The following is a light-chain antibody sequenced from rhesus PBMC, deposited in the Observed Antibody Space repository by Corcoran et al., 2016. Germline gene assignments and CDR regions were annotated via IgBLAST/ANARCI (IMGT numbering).Light chain of an antibody. CDR2: KAS. CDR1: ENVNNY. J-gene: IGKJ2*01. Sequence: DIQMTQSPSSLSASVGDRVTITCRASENVNNYLNWYQQNPGKAPKLLIYKASTLKSGVPSRFSGSGSGTDDTFTISSLQPEDVATYYCQHGYGTPYSFGQGTKVEIK. CDR3: QHGYGTPYS. V-gene: IGKV1-74*01.